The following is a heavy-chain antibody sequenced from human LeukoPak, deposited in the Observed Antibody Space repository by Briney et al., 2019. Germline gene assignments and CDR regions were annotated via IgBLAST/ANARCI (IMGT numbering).Heavy chain of an antibody. CDR1: GGSISSNSYY. V-gene: IGHV4-39*02. D-gene: IGHD1-26*01. CDR3: ARDKTWAGELLNYFDY. CDR2: IYYSGST. Sequence: PSQTLSLTCAVSGGSISSNSYYWGWIRQPPGKGLEWIGSIYYSGSTYYNPSLKSRVTISVDTSKNQFSLKLSSVTAADTAVYYCARDKTWAGELLNYFDYWGQGTLVTVSS. J-gene: IGHJ4*02.